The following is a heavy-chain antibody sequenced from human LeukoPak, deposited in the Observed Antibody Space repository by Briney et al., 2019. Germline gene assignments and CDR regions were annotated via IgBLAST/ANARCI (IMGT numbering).Heavy chain of an antibody. CDR2: FDPEDGET. D-gene: IGHD3-10*01. CDR1: GYTLTELS. V-gene: IGHV1-24*01. Sequence: ASVKVSCKVSGYTLTELSMHWVRQAPGKGLVWMGGFDPEDGETIYAQKFQGRVTMTEDTSTDTAYMELSSLRSEDTAVYYCATMVRGVIIFDYGMDVWGKGTTVTVSS. CDR3: ATMVRGVIIFDYGMDV. J-gene: IGHJ6*04.